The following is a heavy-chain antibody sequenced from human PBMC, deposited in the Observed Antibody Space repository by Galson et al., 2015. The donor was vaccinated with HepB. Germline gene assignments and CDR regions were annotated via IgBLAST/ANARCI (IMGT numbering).Heavy chain of an antibody. CDR1: GFTFSSYA. V-gene: IGHV3-23*01. J-gene: IGHJ2*01. CDR3: AKDRGASLDYFDL. D-gene: IGHD1-26*01. Sequence: SLRLSCAASGFTFSSYAMSWVRQAPGKGLEWVSGISGSGRSTYNADSVKGRFTISRDNSKNTLYLQVNSLRAEDTAVYYCAKDRGASLDYFDLWGRGTLVTVSS. CDR2: ISGSGRST.